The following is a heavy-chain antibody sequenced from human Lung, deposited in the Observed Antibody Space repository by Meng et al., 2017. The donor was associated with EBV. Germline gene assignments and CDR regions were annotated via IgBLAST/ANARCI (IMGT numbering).Heavy chain of an antibody. CDR3: ARVAAAGNEWFDP. Sequence: QVQLQVSGPGLVRPSETLSLTCAVSGGSISSINWWTWVRQPPGKGLEWIGEIYHSGSTNYNPSLKSRVTISVDKSKNQFSLKLSSVTAADTAVYYCARVAAAGNEWFDPWGQGTLVTVSS. J-gene: IGHJ5*02. CDR1: GGSISSINW. V-gene: IGHV4-4*02. D-gene: IGHD6-13*01. CDR2: IYHSGST.